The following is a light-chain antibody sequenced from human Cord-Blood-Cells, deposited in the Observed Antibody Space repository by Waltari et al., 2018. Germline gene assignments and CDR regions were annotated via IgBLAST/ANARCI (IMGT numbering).Light chain of an antibody. CDR3: QQSYSTCLT. CDR2: AAS. Sequence: DIQMAQSPSSLSASVGDRVTITCRVSQSISSYLNWYQQKPGKATKLLIYAASSLQSGVPSRFSGSVARTEFTFTISSLQPEDFATYYCQQSYSTCLTVGQGTRLEIK. V-gene: IGKV1-39*01. J-gene: IGKJ5*01. CDR1: QSISSY.